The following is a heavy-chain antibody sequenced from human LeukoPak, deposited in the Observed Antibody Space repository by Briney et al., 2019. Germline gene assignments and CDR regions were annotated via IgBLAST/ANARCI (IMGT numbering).Heavy chain of an antibody. J-gene: IGHJ4*02. V-gene: IGHV4-39*01. D-gene: IGHD3-10*01. CDR3: ARSNTMVRGVINGPDY. CDR1: GGSISSSIYS. CDR2: IYYSGST. Sequence: SETLSLTCTVSGGSISSSIYSWGWIRQPPGKGLEWIGSIYYSGSTYYNPSLKSRVTIPVDTSKNQFSLKLSSVTAADTAVYYCARSNTMVRGVINGPDYWGQGTLVTVSS.